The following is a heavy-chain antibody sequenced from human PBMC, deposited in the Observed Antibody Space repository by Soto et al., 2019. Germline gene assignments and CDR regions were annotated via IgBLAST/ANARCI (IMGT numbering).Heavy chain of an antibody. J-gene: IGHJ4*02. CDR3: ARVVPDGYSDY. D-gene: IGHD5-12*01. V-gene: IGHV4-59*02. Sequence: SEILSLTCTVSGGSVINYYWSWIRQPPGKGLEWIGYVYYTGSTNYNPSLKSRVTISVDKSKNQFSLNLSSVTAADTAVYFCARVVPDGYSDYWGQGTLVTVSS. CDR2: VYYTGST. CDR1: GGSVINYY.